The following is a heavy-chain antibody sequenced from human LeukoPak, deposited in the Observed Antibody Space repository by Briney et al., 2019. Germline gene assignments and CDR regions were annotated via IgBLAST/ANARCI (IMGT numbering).Heavy chain of an antibody. D-gene: IGHD3-22*01. V-gene: IGHV3-7*03. CDR3: AKDIRDSSGYPEYYFDY. Sequence: PGGSLRLSCAASGFTFSTFWMSWVRQAPGKGLEWMANIKPDGINKYYVDSVKGRFTISRDNAKNSLYLQMNSLRAEDTALYYCAKDIRDSSGYPEYYFDYWGQGTLVTVSS. J-gene: IGHJ4*02. CDR2: IKPDGINK. CDR1: GFTFSTFW.